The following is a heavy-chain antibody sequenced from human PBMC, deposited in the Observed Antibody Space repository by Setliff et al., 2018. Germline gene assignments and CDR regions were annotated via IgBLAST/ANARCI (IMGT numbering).Heavy chain of an antibody. Sequence: SETLSLTCTVSGGSISSHYWSWIRQPPGKGLEWIGSIYYSGSTNYNPSLKSRVTISVDTSKNQFSLKLSSVTAADTAVYYCARDRWKVIVNRGDDAFDLWGQGTMVTVSS. CDR2: IYYSGST. D-gene: IGHD3-22*01. CDR3: ARDRWKVIVNRGDDAFDL. V-gene: IGHV4-59*11. J-gene: IGHJ3*01. CDR1: GGSISSHY.